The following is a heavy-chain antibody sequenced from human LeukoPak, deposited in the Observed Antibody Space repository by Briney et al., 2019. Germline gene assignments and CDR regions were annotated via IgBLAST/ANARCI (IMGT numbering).Heavy chain of an antibody. CDR2: MNPNSGNT. CDR1: GYTFTSYD. Sequence: ASVKVSCKASGYTFTSYDINWVRQATGQGLEWMGWMNPNSGNTGYAQKFQGRVTITRNTSISTAYMELSSLRSEDTAVYYCARGFGSSWYLYYYYMDVWGKGTTVTVSS. J-gene: IGHJ6*03. CDR3: ARGFGSSWYLYYYYMDV. D-gene: IGHD6-13*01. V-gene: IGHV1-8*03.